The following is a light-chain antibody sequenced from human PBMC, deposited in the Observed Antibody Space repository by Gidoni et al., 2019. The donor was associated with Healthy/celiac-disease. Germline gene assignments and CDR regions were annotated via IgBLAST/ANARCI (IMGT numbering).Light chain of an antibody. J-gene: IGKJ5*01. Sequence: DIVMTQSPLSLPVTPGEPASISCRSSQSLLHSNGYNYLDWYLQKPGQSPQLLIYLGSNRASGVPYRFSGSGSGTDFTLKISRVEAEDVGVYYCMQALHTRSFGQGTRLEIK. CDR2: LGS. CDR3: MQALHTRS. V-gene: IGKV2-28*01. CDR1: QSLLHSNGYNY.